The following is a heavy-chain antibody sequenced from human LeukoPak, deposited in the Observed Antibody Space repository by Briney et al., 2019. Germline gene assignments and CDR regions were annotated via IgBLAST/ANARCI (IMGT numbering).Heavy chain of an antibody. CDR3: ARDLYTFGELLSQPTPIDY. CDR1: GFTFSSYA. Sequence: SGGSLRLSCAASGFTFSSYAMHWVRQAPGKGLEWVAVISYDGSNKYYADSVKGRFTISRDNSKNTLYLQMNSLRAEDTAVYYCARDLYTFGELLSQPTPIDYWGQGTLVTVSS. D-gene: IGHD3-10*01. CDR2: ISYDGSNK. V-gene: IGHV3-30-3*01. J-gene: IGHJ4*02.